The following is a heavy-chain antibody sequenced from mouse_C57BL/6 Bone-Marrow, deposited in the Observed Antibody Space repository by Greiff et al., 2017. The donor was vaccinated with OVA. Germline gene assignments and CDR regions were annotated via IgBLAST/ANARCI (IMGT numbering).Heavy chain of an antibody. V-gene: IGHV1-59*01. CDR2: IDPSDSYT. Sequence: VQLQQPGAELVRPGTSVKLSCKASGYTFTSYWMHWVKQRPGQGLEWIGVIDPSDSYTNYNQKFKGKATLTVDTSSSTAYMQLSSLTSEDSAVYYWARRAYWGQGTLVTVSA. CDR3: ARRAY. J-gene: IGHJ3*01. CDR1: GYTFTSYW.